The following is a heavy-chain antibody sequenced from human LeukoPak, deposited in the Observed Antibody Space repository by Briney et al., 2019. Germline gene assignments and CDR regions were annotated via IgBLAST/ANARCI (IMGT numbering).Heavy chain of an antibody. J-gene: IGHJ5*02. CDR3: ARVYGDPNWFDP. CDR1: GFTFGSYA. Sequence: GGSLRLSCAASGFTFGSYAMHWVRQAPGKGLEWVAVISYDGSNKYHADSVKGRFTISRDNSKNTLYLQMNSLRAEDTAVYYCARVYGDPNWFDPWGQGTLVTVSS. D-gene: IGHD4-17*01. CDR2: ISYDGSNK. V-gene: IGHV3-30-3*01.